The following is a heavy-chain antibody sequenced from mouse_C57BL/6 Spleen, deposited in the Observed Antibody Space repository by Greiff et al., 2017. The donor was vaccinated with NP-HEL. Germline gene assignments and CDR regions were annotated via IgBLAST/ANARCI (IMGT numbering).Heavy chain of an antibody. V-gene: IGHV5-17*01. CDR3: ARFYDNDEESAMDY. D-gene: IGHD2-4*01. Sequence: EVQGVESGGGLVKPGGSLKLSCAASGFTFSDYGMHWVRQAPEKGLEWVAYISSGSSTIYYADTVKGRFTISRDNAKNTLFLQMTSLRSEDTAMYYCARFYDNDEESAMDYWGQGTSVTVSS. CDR2: ISSGSSTI. CDR1: GFTFSDYG. J-gene: IGHJ4*01.